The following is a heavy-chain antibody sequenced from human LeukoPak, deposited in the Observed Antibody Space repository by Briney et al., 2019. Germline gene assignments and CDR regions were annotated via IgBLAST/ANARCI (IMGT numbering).Heavy chain of an antibody. Sequence: QPGGSLRLSCAASGFTFSGYAMSWVRQAPGKGLEWVSVISSGGGSSTYYADSVKGRFTISRDNSKNTLYLQMNSLRAEDTAVYYCAKHWTSGYWYFDLWGRGTLVTVSS. CDR3: AKHWTSGYWYFDL. V-gene: IGHV3-23*01. D-gene: IGHD3/OR15-3a*01. CDR1: GFTFSGYA. J-gene: IGHJ2*01. CDR2: ISSGGGSST.